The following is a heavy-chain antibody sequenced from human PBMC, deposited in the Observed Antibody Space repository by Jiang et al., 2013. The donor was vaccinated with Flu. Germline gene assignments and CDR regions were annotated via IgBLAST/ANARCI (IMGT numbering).Heavy chain of an antibody. J-gene: IGHJ5*02. CDR2: INAGDSET. CDR1: GYSFTNYW. V-gene: IGHV5-51*01. Sequence: GAEVKKPGESLKISCKGSGYSFTNYWIGWVRQMPGKGLEWMGVINAGDSETRYSPSFQGQVTISADTSLSTAYLQWSSLKDTDTAMYYCARHRDGYNDHWGQGTLVTISS. CDR3: ARHRDGYNDH. D-gene: IGHD5-24*01.